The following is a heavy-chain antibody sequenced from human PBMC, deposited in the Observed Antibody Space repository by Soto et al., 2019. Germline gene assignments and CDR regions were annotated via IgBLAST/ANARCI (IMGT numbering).Heavy chain of an antibody. J-gene: IGHJ4*02. V-gene: IGHV4-31*03. CDR2: IYYSGST. CDR3: ARAAVVRGVNPYYFDY. D-gene: IGHD3-10*01. CDR1: GGSISSGGYY. Sequence: PSETLSLTCTVSGGSISSGGYYWSWIRQHPGKGLEWIGYIYYSGSTYYNPSLKSRVTISVDTSKNQFSLKLSSVTAADTAVYYCARAAVVRGVNPYYFDYWGQGTLVTVSS.